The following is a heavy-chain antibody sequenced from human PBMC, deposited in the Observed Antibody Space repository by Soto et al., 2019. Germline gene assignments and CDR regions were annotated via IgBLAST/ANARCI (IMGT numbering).Heavy chain of an antibody. D-gene: IGHD6-19*01. V-gene: IGHV4-39*01. CDR1: GGSINSANYY. J-gene: IGHJ4*02. CDR2: VYYRGTT. CDR3: VRHQLYSSGWYIDY. Sequence: QLQLQESGPGLVKPSETLSLTCTVSGGSINSANYYWGWIRQPPGKGLEWIGNVYYRGTTYYNPSLKGRVTISVDTSKNQFSLKLSSVTAADSAVFFCVRHQLYSSGWYIDYWGQGTPVTASS.